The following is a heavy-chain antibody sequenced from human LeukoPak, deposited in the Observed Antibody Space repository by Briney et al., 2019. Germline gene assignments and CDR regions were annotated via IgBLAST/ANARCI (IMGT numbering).Heavy chain of an antibody. CDR2: IIPILGIA. D-gene: IGHD3-22*01. Sequence: SVKVSCKASGGTFSSYAISWVRQAPGQGLEWMGRIIPILGIANYAQKFQGRVTITADKSTSTAYMELSSLRSEDTAVYYCARDPTYYYDSIRGPWGQGTLVTVSS. CDR3: ARDPTYYYDSIRGP. CDR1: GGTFSSYA. V-gene: IGHV1-69*04. J-gene: IGHJ5*02.